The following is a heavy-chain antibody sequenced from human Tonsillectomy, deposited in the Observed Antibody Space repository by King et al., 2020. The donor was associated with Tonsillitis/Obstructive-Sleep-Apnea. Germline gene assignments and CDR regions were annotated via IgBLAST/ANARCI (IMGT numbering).Heavy chain of an antibody. CDR3: ARHSGVYGRAFDI. CDR1: GYSFTTYW. CDR2: IYPGDSDT. Sequence: QLVQSGAEVKKPGESLKISCKGSGYSFTTYWIGWVRQMPGKGLEWMGIIYPGDSDTTYSPSFQGQVTISADKSISTAYLQWSSLKASDPAMYYCARHSGVYGRAFDIWGQGTMVTVSS. V-gene: IGHV5-51*01. D-gene: IGHD1-26*01. J-gene: IGHJ3*02.